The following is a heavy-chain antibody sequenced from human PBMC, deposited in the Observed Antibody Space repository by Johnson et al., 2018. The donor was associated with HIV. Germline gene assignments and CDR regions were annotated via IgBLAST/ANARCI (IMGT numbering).Heavy chain of an antibody. Sequence: VQLVESGGDVVRPGGSLRLSCAASGFTFDDYGISWVRQAPGKVLVWVARIYSDGSDSAYADSVKGRFTISRDTAKKTLYLQMNSLRAEDTAVYYCAKALRITMVQVYHRGGDAFDIWGQGTMVTVSS. CDR1: GFTFDDYG. D-gene: IGHD3-10*01. V-gene: IGHV3-20*04. J-gene: IGHJ3*02. CDR2: IYSDGSDS. CDR3: AKALRITMVQVYHRGGDAFDI.